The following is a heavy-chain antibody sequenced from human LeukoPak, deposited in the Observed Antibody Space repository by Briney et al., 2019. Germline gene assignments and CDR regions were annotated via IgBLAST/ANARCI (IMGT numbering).Heavy chain of an antibody. CDR2: VSGSGAST. CDR1: GFTFSSYA. D-gene: IGHD6-6*01. Sequence: GGSLRLSCAASGFTFSSYATSWVRQAPGKGLEWVSVVSGSGASTKYADSVKGRFTISRDNSKNTLYLQMNSLRAEDTAVYYCAKGDGSSSVYYYMDVWGKGTTVTVSS. CDR3: AKGDGSSSVYYYMDV. J-gene: IGHJ6*03. V-gene: IGHV3-23*01.